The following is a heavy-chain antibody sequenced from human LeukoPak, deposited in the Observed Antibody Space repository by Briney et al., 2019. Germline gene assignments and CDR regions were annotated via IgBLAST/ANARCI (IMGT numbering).Heavy chain of an antibody. CDR3: ARLYGGYDSRFDY. J-gene: IGHJ4*02. Sequence: SGPALVKPTQTLTLTCTFSGFSLSTSGMCVSWIRQPPGKALEWLALIDWDDDNYYSTSLKTRFTISKDTSKKQVVLTMTNMDPVDTATYYCARLYGGYDSRFDYWGQGTLVTVSS. D-gene: IGHD5-12*01. CDR1: GFSLSTSGMC. V-gene: IGHV2-70*01. CDR2: IDWDDDN.